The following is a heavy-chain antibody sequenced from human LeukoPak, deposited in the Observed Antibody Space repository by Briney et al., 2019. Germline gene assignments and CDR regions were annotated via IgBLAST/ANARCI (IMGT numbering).Heavy chain of an antibody. CDR1: GFTFSSDA. CDR3: AKGKDTAMANLDY. D-gene: IGHD5-18*01. J-gene: IGHJ4*02. V-gene: IGHV3-30-3*01. CDR2: MSYDGSNK. Sequence: PGGSLRLSCAASGFTFSSDAMHWVRQAPGKGLEWVAVMSYDGSNKYYADSVKGRFTISRDNSKNTLYLQMNSLRAEDTAVYYCAKGKDTAMANLDYWGQGTLVTVSS.